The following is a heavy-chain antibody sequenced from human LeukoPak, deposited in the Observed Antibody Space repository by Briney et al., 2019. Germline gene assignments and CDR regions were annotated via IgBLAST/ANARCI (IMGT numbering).Heavy chain of an antibody. D-gene: IGHD3-9*01. V-gene: IGHV4-34*01. Sequence: PSETLSLTXAVYGGSFSGYYWSWIRQPPGKGLEWIGEINHSGSTNYNPSLKSRVTISVDTSKNQFSLKLSSVTAADTAVYYCARFAPRYRPPGDAFDIWGQGTIVTVSS. CDR1: GGSFSGYY. CDR3: ARFAPRYRPPGDAFDI. CDR2: INHSGST. J-gene: IGHJ3*02.